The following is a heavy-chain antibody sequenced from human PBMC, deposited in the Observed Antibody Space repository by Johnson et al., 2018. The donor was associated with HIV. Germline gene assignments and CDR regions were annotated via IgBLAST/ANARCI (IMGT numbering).Heavy chain of an antibody. D-gene: IGHD3-22*01. CDR2: TWFDGTNQ. J-gene: IGHJ3*01. CDR3: ARGSTMRVSAFDL. Sequence: QVQLVESGGGLVQPGGSLRLSCVPSGFTFSSYGMHWVRQAPGKGLEWVATTWFDGTNQYYADSVKGRFTISRDNAKNTLYLQMNSLRTEDTAVYYCARGSTMRVSAFDLWGQGTMVTVSS. CDR1: GFTFSSYG. V-gene: IGHV3-33*01.